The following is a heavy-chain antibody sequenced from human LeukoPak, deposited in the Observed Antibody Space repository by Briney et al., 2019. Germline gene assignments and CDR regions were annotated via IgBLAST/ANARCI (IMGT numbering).Heavy chain of an antibody. Sequence: SETLSLTCTVSGGSIGSHCYNWVRQPPEKGLEWIGCVYYSGSTNYNPSLKSRSVDTYKNQFSLNLNSVTAADTAVYYCARGVRLWSQGTLVTVSS. CDR3: ARGVRL. V-gene: IGHV4-59*11. J-gene: IGHJ4*02. CDR1: GGSIGSHC. CDR2: VYYSGST. D-gene: IGHD3-10*01.